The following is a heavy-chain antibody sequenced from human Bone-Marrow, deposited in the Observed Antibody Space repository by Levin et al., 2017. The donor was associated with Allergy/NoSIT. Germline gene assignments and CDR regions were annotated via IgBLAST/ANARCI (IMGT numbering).Heavy chain of an antibody. D-gene: IGHD1-26*01. CDR3: ATAGESGSYFDY. Sequence: GGSLRLSCAASGFIFSSYIMHWVRQAPGKGLEWVTVISSDGSNKHYADSVKGRFTISRDNSKNTLYLQMNSLRAEDTAVYYCATAGESGSYFDYWGQGTLVTVSS. J-gene: IGHJ4*02. CDR1: GFIFSSYI. CDR2: ISSDGSNK. V-gene: IGHV3-30*04.